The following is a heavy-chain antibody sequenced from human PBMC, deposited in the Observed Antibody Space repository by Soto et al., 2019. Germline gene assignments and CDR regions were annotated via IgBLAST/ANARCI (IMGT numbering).Heavy chain of an antibody. Sequence: QVQLVESGGGVVQPGRSLRLSCDASGFIFSNYDMYWVRQGPGKGLEWVALMRSDGSNKYDVDSVKGRFTISSDISKNMLFLQMDSLRAEDTAVYYCARAHISSEISMPQTFHHWGPGPLVTVSS. D-gene: IGHD2-2*01. CDR1: GFIFSNYD. V-gene: IGHV3-33*08. J-gene: IGHJ1*01. CDR2: MRSDGSNK. CDR3: ARAHISSEISMPQTFHH.